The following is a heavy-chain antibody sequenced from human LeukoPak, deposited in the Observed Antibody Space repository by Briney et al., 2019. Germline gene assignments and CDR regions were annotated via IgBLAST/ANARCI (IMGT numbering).Heavy chain of an antibody. D-gene: IGHD3-22*01. V-gene: IGHV4-59*01. Sequence: SETLSLTCTVSGGSIRSYYWSWIRQPPGKGLEWIGYIHYSGSTNYNPSLKSRVTISVDTSKNQFSLKLSFVTAADTAVYYCARVWRYDSSGEGNPEFDYWGQGTLVTVSS. J-gene: IGHJ4*02. CDR3: ARVWRYDSSGEGNPEFDY. CDR1: GGSIRSYY. CDR2: IHYSGST.